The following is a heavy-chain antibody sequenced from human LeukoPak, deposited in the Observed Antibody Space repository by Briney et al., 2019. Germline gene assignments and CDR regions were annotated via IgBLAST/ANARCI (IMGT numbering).Heavy chain of an antibody. CDR3: ARDEAGVLDY. D-gene: IGHD3-10*01. V-gene: IGHV4-59*01. CDR1: GGSIRNYY. CDR2: VYYKGNT. Sequence: SETLSLTCTVSGGSIRNYYWSWIRQPPGKGLEWIGYVYYKGNTDYNPSLKSRVTISVDTSKNQFSLKLSSVTAADTAVYYCARDEAGVLDYWGQGTLVTVSS. J-gene: IGHJ4*02.